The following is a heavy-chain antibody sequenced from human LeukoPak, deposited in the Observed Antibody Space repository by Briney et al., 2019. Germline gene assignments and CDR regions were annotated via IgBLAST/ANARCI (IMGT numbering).Heavy chain of an antibody. V-gene: IGHV3-21*01. Sequence: GGSLRLSCAASGFTFSSYSMSWVRQAPGKGLEWVSSISSSSSYIYYADSVKGRFTISRDNAKNSLYLQMNSLRAEDTAVYYCAELGITMIGGVWGKRTTVTISS. CDR2: ISSSSSYI. D-gene: IGHD3-10*02. J-gene: IGHJ6*04. CDR1: GFTFSSYS. CDR3: AELGITMIGGV.